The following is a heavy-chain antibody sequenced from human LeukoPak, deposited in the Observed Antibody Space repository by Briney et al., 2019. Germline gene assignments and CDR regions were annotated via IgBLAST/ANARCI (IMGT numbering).Heavy chain of an antibody. V-gene: IGHV4-34*01. CDR2: INHSGST. Sequence: SETLSLTCAVYGGSFSGYCWSWIRQPPGKGLEWIGEINHSGSTNYNPSLKSRVTISVDTSKNQFSLKLSSVTAADTAVYYCARSDSSGSIYFQHWGQGTLVTVSS. CDR1: GGSFSGYC. CDR3: ARSDSSGSIYFQH. J-gene: IGHJ1*01. D-gene: IGHD6-19*01.